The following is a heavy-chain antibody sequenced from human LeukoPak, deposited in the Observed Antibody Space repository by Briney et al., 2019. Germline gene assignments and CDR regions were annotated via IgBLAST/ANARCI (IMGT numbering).Heavy chain of an antibody. CDR1: GGSIGSYY. CDR3: ARGRLHYCSSTSCSGYYYYGMDV. CDR2: IYYSGST. Sequence: SETLSLTCTVSGGSIGSYYWSWIRQPPGKGLEWIGYIYYSGSTNYNPSLRSRVTISVDTSKNQFSLKLSSVTAADTAVYYCARGRLHYCSSTSCSGYYYYGMDVWGKGTTVPVSS. V-gene: IGHV4-59*01. J-gene: IGHJ6*04. D-gene: IGHD2-2*01.